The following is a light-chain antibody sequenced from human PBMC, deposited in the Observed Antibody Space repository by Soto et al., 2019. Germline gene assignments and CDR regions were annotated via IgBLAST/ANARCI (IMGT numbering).Light chain of an antibody. J-gene: IGLJ2*01. Sequence: QSVLTQSPSASASLGASVKLICTLSSGHSSYAIAWHQQQPEKGPRYLMKLNSDGSHSKGDGIPDRFSGSSSGAERYLTISSLQSEDEADYYCQTWGTGIFGGGTKVTVL. CDR1: SGHSSYA. CDR2: LNSDGSH. V-gene: IGLV4-69*01. CDR3: QTWGTGI.